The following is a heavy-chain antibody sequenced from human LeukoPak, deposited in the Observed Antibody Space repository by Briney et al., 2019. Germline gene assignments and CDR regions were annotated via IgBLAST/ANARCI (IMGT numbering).Heavy chain of an antibody. CDR1: GFTFSSYS. CDR2: ISSSSSYI. V-gene: IGHV3-21*01. CDR3: ARANSYAVAAPGDH. J-gene: IGHJ4*02. Sequence: GGSLRLSCAASGFTFSSYSMSWVRQAPGKGLEWVSSISSSSSYIYYADSLKGRFTISRDNAKNSLYLQMNSLRAEDTAVYYCARANSYAVAAPGDHWGQGALVTVSS. D-gene: IGHD6-19*01.